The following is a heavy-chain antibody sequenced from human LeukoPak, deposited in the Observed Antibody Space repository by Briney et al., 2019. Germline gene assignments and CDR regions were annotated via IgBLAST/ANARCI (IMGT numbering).Heavy chain of an antibody. CDR1: GGSISSSSYY. D-gene: IGHD5-24*01. CDR2: INHSGST. V-gene: IGHV4-39*07. Sequence: SETLSLTCTVSGGSISSSSYYWGWIRQPPGKGLEWIGEINHSGSTNYNPSLKSRVTISVDTSKNQFSLKLSSVTAADTAVYYCARGDGYNSIDYWGQGTLVTVSS. J-gene: IGHJ4*02. CDR3: ARGDGYNSIDY.